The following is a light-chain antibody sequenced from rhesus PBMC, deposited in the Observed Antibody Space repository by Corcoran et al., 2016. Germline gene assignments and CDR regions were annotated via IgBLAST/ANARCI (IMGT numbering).Light chain of an antibody. CDR2: EVS. J-gene: IGLJ1*01. Sequence: QAALTQPRSVSGSPGQSVTISCTGTSSDIGGYNYISWFQQHPGTAPKLMIYEVSKRPLGVSDRFSGSKSANTASLTISGLQAEDEADYFCCSYAGSFTYIFGSGTRLTV. V-gene: IGLV2-32*01. CDR1: SSDIGGYNY. CDR3: CSYAGSFTYI.